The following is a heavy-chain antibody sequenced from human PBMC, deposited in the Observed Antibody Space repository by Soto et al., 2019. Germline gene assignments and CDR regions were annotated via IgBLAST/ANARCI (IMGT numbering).Heavy chain of an antibody. CDR2: FDPEEGKM. CDR1: GYSLNELC. J-gene: IGHJ1*01. CDR3: ATDLGVALAPLSILYFQQ. V-gene: IGHV1-24*01. D-gene: IGHD3-10*01. Sequence: ASVKVSCKVSGYSLNELCMHWVRQPPGKGLEWIGGFDPEEGKMIYAQNFQGRVTMTEDTSTDTAYMDLNSLTSEDTAIYYCATDLGVALAPLSILYFQQWGQGTVVTVCS.